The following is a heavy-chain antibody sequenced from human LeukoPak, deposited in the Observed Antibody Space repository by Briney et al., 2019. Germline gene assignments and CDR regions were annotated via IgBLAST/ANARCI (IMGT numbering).Heavy chain of an antibody. D-gene: IGHD3-10*01. J-gene: IGHJ5*02. CDR3: ARAFGRP. V-gene: IGHV3-7*03. Sequence: GGSLRLSCVASGFTFSSYWMSWVRQAPGKVLEWVANIKQDGSERYYVDSVKGRFTISRDNAKNSLYLQMNSLRAEDTAVYSCARAFGRPWGQGTLVTVSS. CDR1: GFTFSSYW. CDR2: IKQDGSER.